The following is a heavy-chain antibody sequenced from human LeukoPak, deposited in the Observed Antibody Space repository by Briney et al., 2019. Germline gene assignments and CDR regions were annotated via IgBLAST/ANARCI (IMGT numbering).Heavy chain of an antibody. CDR2: IYYSGST. CDR1: GGSISSSSYY. D-gene: IGHD2-15*01. J-gene: IGHJ3*02. CDR3: ARERVVAAPDAFDI. V-gene: IGHV4-39*07. Sequence: SETLSLTCTVSGGSISSSSYYWGWIRQPPGKGLEWIGSIYYSGSTYYNPSLKSRVTISADTSKNQFSLKLSSVTAADTAVYYCARERVVAAPDAFDIWGQGTMVTVSS.